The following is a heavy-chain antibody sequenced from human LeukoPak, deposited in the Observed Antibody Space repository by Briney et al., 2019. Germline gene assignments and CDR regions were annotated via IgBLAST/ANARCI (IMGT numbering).Heavy chain of an antibody. J-gene: IGHJ4*02. D-gene: IGHD3-10*01. V-gene: IGHV3-30*18. Sequence: GRSLRLSCAASGFTFSTYGMHWVRQAPGKGLEWVAVISYDGSNKHYSDSLKGRFAISRDNSKNTLYLEMSSLRAEDTAVYYCAKDSPLYGSGTYRSPDYWGQGTLVTVSS. CDR1: GFTFSTYG. CDR2: ISYDGSNK. CDR3: AKDSPLYGSGTYRSPDY.